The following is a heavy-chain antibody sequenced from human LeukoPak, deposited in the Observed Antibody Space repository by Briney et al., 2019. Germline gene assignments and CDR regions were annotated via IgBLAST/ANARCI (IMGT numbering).Heavy chain of an antibody. D-gene: IGHD1-26*01. Sequence: TGGPLRSPCAAPGSTSINLEMSWARQPPGKGLKGVSYFSSSDNTMYYADSVKGRFTISRDNAKNSLYLQMNSLRAEDTAIYYCARAGVGANYFDYWGQGTLVTVSS. CDR2: FSSSDNTM. J-gene: IGHJ4*02. V-gene: IGHV3-48*03. CDR3: ARAGVGANYFDY. CDR1: GSTSINLE.